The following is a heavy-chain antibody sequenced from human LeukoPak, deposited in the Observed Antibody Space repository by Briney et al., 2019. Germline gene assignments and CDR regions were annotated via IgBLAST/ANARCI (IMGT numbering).Heavy chain of an antibody. CDR3: ARLYSGWYSSPFDY. J-gene: IGHJ4*02. Sequence: SETLSLTCTVSGGSISSSSYYWGWIRQPPGKGLEWIGSIYYSGSTYYNPSLKSRVTISVDTSKNQFSLKLSSVTAADTAVYYCARLYSGWYSSPFDYWGLGTLVTVSS. D-gene: IGHD6-19*01. CDR2: IYYSGST. V-gene: IGHV4-39*01. CDR1: GGSISSSSYY.